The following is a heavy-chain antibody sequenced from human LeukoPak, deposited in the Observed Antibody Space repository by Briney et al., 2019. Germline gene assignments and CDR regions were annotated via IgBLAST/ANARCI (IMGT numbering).Heavy chain of an antibody. Sequence: PGGSLRLSCAASGFTFSSYSMNWVRQAPGKGLEWVSPISSSSSYIYYADSVKGRFTISRDNAKNSLYLQMNSLRAEDTAVYYCAREGPEMATPDAFDIWGQGTMVTVSS. J-gene: IGHJ3*02. CDR2: ISSSSSYI. CDR3: AREGPEMATPDAFDI. V-gene: IGHV3-21*01. D-gene: IGHD5-24*01. CDR1: GFTFSSYS.